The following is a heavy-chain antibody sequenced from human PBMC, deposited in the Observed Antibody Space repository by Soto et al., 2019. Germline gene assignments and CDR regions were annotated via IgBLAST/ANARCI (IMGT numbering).Heavy chain of an antibody. V-gene: IGHV3-74*01. D-gene: IGHD5-18*01. Sequence: EVQLVESGGGLVQPGGSLRLSCATSGFSFSGYWIHWVRQAPGKGLVWVSHINGDGSSTNYADSVKGRFTIPRDYAKNTLYLQMNSLRVEDTAVYYCARGGAYIYGPQYDWGQGTLVTVSS. J-gene: IGHJ4*02. CDR3: ARGGAYIYGPQYD. CDR2: INGDGSST. CDR1: GFSFSGYW.